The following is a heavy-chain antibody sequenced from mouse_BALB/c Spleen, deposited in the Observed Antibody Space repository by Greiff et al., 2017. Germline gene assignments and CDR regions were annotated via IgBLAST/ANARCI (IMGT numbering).Heavy chain of an antibody. D-gene: IGHD2-2*01. CDR3: AMIYYGYDGYFDY. CDR1: GFAFSSYD. CDR2: ISSGGGST. J-gene: IGHJ2*01. Sequence: EVHLVESGGGLVKPGGSLKLSCAASGFAFSSYDMSWVRQTPEKRLEWVAYISSGGGSTYYPDTVKGRFTISRDNAKNTLYLQMSSLKSEDTAMYYCAMIYYGYDGYFDYWGQGTTLTVSS. V-gene: IGHV5-12-1*01.